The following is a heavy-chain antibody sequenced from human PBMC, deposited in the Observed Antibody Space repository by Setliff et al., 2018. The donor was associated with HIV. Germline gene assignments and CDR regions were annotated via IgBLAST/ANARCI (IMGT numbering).Heavy chain of an antibody. Sequence: KPSETLSLTCAVSGGSISSSNWWSWVRQPPGKGLEWIGEIYHSGSTNYNPSLKSRVTISVDTSKKQFSLTLNSMTAADTAVYYCARGGGITWRSYSFDYWGQGTLVTVSS. CDR3: ARGGGITWRSYSFDY. CDR1: GGSISSSNW. CDR2: IYHSGST. D-gene: IGHD3-10*01. J-gene: IGHJ4*02. V-gene: IGHV4-4*02.